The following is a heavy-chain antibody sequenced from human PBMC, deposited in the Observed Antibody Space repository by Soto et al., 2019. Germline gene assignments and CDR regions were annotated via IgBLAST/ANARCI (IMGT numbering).Heavy chain of an antibody. J-gene: IGHJ4*02. Sequence: GGSLRLSCAASGFTFDDYAMHWVRQAPGKGLEWVSGISWNSGSIGYADSVKGRFTISRDNAKNSLYLQMNSLRAEDTALYYCAKGVGSGPPAPLDYWGQGTLVTVSS. CDR1: GFTFDDYA. CDR3: AKGVGSGPPAPLDY. D-gene: IGHD1-26*01. CDR2: ISWNSGSI. V-gene: IGHV3-9*01.